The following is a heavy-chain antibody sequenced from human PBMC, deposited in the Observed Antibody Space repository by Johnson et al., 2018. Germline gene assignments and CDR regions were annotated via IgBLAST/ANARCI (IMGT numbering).Heavy chain of an antibody. CDR2: INPSGGST. J-gene: IGHJ6*02. CDR1: GYTFTSYY. CDR3: ARAKAIVVVPAAIRNYYYGMDV. Sequence: QVQLVQSGAEVKKPGASVKVSCKASGYTFTSYYMHWVRQAPGQGLEWMGIINPSGGSTSYAQKFQGRVTMTRETSTSTGYMELSSLRSEDTAGYYCARAKAIVVVPAAIRNYYYGMDVWGQGTTVTVSS. V-gene: IGHV1-46*01. D-gene: IGHD2-2*02.